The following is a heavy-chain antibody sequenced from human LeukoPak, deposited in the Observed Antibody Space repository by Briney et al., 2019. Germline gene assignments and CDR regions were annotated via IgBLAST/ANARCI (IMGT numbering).Heavy chain of an antibody. Sequence: PGRSLRLSCAASGFTFSSYGMHWVRQAPGKGLEWVANINQDGSDKNYVDSVKGRFTISRDNSKNTLYLQMNSLRAEDTAVYYCANSRTSIGDAFDIWGQGTMVTVSS. CDR3: ANSRTSIGDAFDI. CDR1: GFTFSSYG. J-gene: IGHJ3*02. D-gene: IGHD6-6*01. V-gene: IGHV3-7*03. CDR2: INQDGSDK.